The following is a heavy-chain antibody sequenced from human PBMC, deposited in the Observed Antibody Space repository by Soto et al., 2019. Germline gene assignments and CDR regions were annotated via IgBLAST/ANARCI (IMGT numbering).Heavy chain of an antibody. CDR2: IGTAGDT. Sequence: GGSLRLSCAASGFTFSSYDMHWVRQATGKGLEWVSAIGTAGDTYYPGSVKGRFTISRENAKNSLYLQMNSLRAGDTAVYYCARLNYDFWRNNWFDSWGQGTLVTVSS. CDR1: GFTFSSYD. CDR3: ARLNYDFWRNNWFDS. V-gene: IGHV3-13*01. J-gene: IGHJ5*01. D-gene: IGHD3-3*01.